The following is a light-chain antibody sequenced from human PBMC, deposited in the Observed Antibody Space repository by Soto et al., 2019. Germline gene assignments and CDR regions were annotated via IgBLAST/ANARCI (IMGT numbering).Light chain of an antibody. V-gene: IGKV1-9*01. J-gene: IGKJ1*01. CDR1: QGISSY. CDR2: AAS. CDR3: QQLNSYPLT. Sequence: IQLTQSPSSLSASVGDRVTITCRASQGISSYLAWYQQKPGKAPKLLIYAASTLQSGVPSRLSGSGSGTDFTLTISSLQPEDFATYYCQQLNSYPLTFGQGTKVEIK.